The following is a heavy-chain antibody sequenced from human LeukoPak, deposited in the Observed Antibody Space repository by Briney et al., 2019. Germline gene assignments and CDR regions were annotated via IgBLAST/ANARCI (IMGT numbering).Heavy chain of an antibody. J-gene: IGHJ4*02. CDR2: VSGGGSST. D-gene: IGHD6-13*01. Sequence: GGSLRLSCAASGFTFSDQYMDWVRQAPGKGLEWVSGVSGGGSSTYYADSVKGRFTISRDNSENMLYLQMNSLRAEDTAVYYCAKDLYTSRYACCFDYWGQGTLVTVSS. CDR1: GFTFSDQY. CDR3: AKDLYTSRYACCFDY. V-gene: IGHV3-23*01.